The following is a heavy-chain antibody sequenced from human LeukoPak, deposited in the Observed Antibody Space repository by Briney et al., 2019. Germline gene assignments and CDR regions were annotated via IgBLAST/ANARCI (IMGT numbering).Heavy chain of an antibody. V-gene: IGHV1-24*01. Sequence: ASVKVSCKVSGYTLTGLSMHWVRQAPGKGLEWMGGFDPEDGETIYAQKFQGRVTITRDTSASTAYMELSSLRSEDTAVYYCARVGHYYDSSGAPHYWGQGTLVTVSS. J-gene: IGHJ4*02. CDR3: ARVGHYYDSSGAPHY. CDR1: GYTLTGLS. CDR2: FDPEDGET. D-gene: IGHD3-22*01.